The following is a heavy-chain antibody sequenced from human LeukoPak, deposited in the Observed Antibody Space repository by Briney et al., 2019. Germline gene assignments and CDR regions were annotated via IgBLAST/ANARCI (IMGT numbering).Heavy chain of an antibody. D-gene: IGHD6-19*01. V-gene: IGHV3-23*01. CDR1: GFTFNNYV. CDR3: ARASGIYGSGWYFDY. Sequence: GGSLRLSCAASGFTFNNYVMSRVRQAPGKGLEWVSTINGGGYNTYYADSVKGRFTISRDNSKNTLSLQVNTLRAEDTAVYYCARASGIYGSGWYFDYWGQGTLVTVSS. J-gene: IGHJ4*02. CDR2: INGGGYNT.